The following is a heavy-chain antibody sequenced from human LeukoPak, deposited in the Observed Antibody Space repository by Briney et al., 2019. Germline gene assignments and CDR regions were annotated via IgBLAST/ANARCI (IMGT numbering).Heavy chain of an antibody. V-gene: IGHV3-7*01. CDR3: ARGGWYYFDS. J-gene: IGHJ4*02. Sequence: GGSLRLSCAASGFTFSSYSMNWVRQAPGKGLEWVANIKQDGSDKYYVDSVKGRFTISRDNAKNSLYLQMSSLRAEDTAVYYCARGGWYYFDSWGQGTLVTVSS. CDR2: IKQDGSDK. CDR1: GFTFSSYS.